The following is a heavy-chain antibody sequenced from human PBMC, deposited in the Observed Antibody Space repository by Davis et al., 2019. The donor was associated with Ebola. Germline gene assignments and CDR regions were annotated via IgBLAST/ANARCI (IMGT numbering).Heavy chain of an antibody. CDR2: VDHSGRT. V-gene: IGHV4-34*01. D-gene: IGHD7-27*01. CDR3: ARGCRSLGKDAFDI. J-gene: IGHJ3*02. Sequence: MPSETLSLTCAVYGGSFSGYYWSWIRQPPGKGLEWIGEVDHSGRTNYNPSFRSRVIVSEDASKNQVSLKLSSVTAADTAVYYCARGCRSLGKDAFDIWGQGTMVTVSS. CDR1: GGSFSGYY.